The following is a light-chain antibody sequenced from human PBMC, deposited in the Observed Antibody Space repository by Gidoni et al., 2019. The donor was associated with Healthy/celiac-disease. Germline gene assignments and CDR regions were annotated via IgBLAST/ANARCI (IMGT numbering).Light chain of an antibody. Sequence: DIVMTQSPLSLPVTPGEPASIPCRSSQSLLQSNGYNYLDWYLQKPGQSPQLLIYLGSNRASGVPDRFSGSGSGTDFTLKISRVEAEDVGVYYCMQALQTPTFGQGTRLEIK. J-gene: IGKJ5*01. CDR1: QSLLQSNGYNY. CDR2: LGS. V-gene: IGKV2-28*01. CDR3: MQALQTPT.